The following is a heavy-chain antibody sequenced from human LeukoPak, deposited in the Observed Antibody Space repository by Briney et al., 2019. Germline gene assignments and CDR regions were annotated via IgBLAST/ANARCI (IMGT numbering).Heavy chain of an antibody. V-gene: IGHV3-33*08. Sequence: PGGSLRLSCAASGFTFSSYGMHWVRQAPGKGLEWVAVIWYDGSNKYYADSVKGRFTISRDNSKNTLYLQMNSLRAEDTAVYYCAREYCGGDCYVFDYWGQGTLVTVSS. CDR2: IWYDGSNK. D-gene: IGHD2-21*02. CDR3: AREYCGGDCYVFDY. J-gene: IGHJ4*02. CDR1: GFTFSSYG.